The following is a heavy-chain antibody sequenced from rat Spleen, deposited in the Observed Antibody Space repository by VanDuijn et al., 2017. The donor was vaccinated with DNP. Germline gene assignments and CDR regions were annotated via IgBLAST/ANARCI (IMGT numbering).Heavy chain of an antibody. V-gene: IGHV5-17*01. J-gene: IGHJ4*01. Sequence: EVQLVESGGGLVQPGRSLKLSCAASGFTFSDYAMAWVRQAPKKGLEWVATIIYDGSSTYYRDSVKGRFTISRDNAKSTLYLQMDSLRSEDTATYYCARHRTIMPYYYVMDAWGQGASVTVSS. CDR3: ARHRTIMPYYYVMDA. CDR2: IIYDGSST. D-gene: IGHD1-12*01. CDR1: GFTFSDYA.